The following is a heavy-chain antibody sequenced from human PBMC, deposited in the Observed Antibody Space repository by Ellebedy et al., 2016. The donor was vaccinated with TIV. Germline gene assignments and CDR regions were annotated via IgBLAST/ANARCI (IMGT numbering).Heavy chain of an antibody. CDR3: ARDVGDVAVAGTPYLDP. Sequence: ASVKVSXXASGYTFTGYYMHWVRQAPGQGLEWMGWINPNSGGTNYAQKFQGWVTMTRDTSISTAYMELSRLRSDDTAVYYCARDVGDVAVAGTPYLDPWGQGTLVTVSS. CDR2: INPNSGGT. CDR1: GYTFTGYY. D-gene: IGHD6-19*01. V-gene: IGHV1-2*04. J-gene: IGHJ5*02.